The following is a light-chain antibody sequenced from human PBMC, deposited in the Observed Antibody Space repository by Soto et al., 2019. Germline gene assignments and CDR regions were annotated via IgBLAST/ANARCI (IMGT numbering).Light chain of an antibody. CDR3: SSYTSGSTRV. V-gene: IGLV2-14*03. J-gene: IGLJ1*01. CDR1: SSDVGAYGF. CDR2: EVS. Sequence: HSVLTQPASLSGSLGQSIATSCTGTSSDVGAYGFVSWYQQHPDKAPKLMIYEVSNRPSGVSNRFSGSKSVNTATLTISGLQAEDEADYYCSSYTSGSTRVFGTGTKVTVL.